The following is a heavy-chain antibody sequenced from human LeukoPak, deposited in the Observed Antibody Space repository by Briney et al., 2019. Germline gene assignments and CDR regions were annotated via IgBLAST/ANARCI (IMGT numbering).Heavy chain of an antibody. CDR1: GFTFSSYG. CDR3: AKGAQSMIVVVRLDY. V-gene: IGHV3-30*18. Sequence: GGSLRLSCAASGFTFSSYGMHWVRQAPGKGLEWVAVISYDGSNKYYADSVKGRFTISRDNSKNTLYLQMNSLRAEDTAVYYCAKGAQSMIVVVRLDYWGQGTLVTVSS. CDR2: ISYDGSNK. D-gene: IGHD3-22*01. J-gene: IGHJ4*02.